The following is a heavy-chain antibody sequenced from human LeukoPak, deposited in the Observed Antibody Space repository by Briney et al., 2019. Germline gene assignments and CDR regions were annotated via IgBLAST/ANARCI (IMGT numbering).Heavy chain of an antibody. J-gene: IGHJ4*02. D-gene: IGHD3-10*01. V-gene: IGHV4-39*01. CDR2: NYYSGST. CDR3: ARRDGGFGELDY. Sequence: SETLSLTCSVSGGSISSSSYYWGWIRQPPGKVLEWIGSNYYSGSTYYNPSLKSRVTISVDTSENQFSLKLSSVTAADTAVYYCARRDGGFGELDYWGQGTLVTVSS. CDR1: GGSISSSSYY.